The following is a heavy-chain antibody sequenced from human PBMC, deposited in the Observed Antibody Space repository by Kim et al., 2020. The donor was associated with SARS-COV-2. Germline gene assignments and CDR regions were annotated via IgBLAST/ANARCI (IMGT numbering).Heavy chain of an antibody. CDR1: GGSISSSSYY. J-gene: IGHJ4*02. CDR3: ASLHDYYDSSGYYLWFDY. CDR2: IYYSGST. V-gene: IGHV4-39*01. Sequence: SETLSLTCTVSGGSISSSSYYWGWIRQPPGKGLEWIGSIYYSGSTYYNPSLKSRVTISVDTSKNQFSLKLSSVTAADTAVYYCASLHDYYDSSGYYLWFDYWGQGTLVTVSS. D-gene: IGHD3-22*01.